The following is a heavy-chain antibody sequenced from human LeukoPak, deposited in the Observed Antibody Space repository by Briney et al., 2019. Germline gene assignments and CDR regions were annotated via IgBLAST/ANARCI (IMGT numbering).Heavy chain of an antibody. CDR1: GFTFRSYW. CDR3: ARSPFCGGDCFTGAFDI. D-gene: IGHD2-21*02. J-gene: IGHJ3*02. CDR2: INDDGSGT. V-gene: IGHV3-74*01. Sequence: GGSLRLSCAASGFTFRSYWMHWVRQAPGKGLAWVSRINDDGSGTSYADSVKGRFTISRDNAKNTLYLQMNSLRAEDTAVYYCARSPFCGGDCFTGAFDIWGHETMVTVSS.